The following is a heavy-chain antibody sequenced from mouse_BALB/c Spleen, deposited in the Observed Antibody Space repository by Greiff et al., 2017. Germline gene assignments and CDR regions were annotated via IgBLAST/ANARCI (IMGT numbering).Heavy chain of an antibody. J-gene: IGHJ4*01. CDR2: IDPETGGT. CDR3: NAFYGNYSYYAMDY. D-gene: IGHD2-1*01. Sequence: QVQLKQSGAELVRPGASVTLSCKASGYTFTDYEMHWVKQTPVHGLEWIGAIDPETGGTAYNQKFKGKATMTADTSSNTAYLQLSSLTSEDTAVYYCNAFYGNYSYYAMDYWGQGTSVTVSS. CDR1: GYTFTDYE. V-gene: IGHV1-15*01.